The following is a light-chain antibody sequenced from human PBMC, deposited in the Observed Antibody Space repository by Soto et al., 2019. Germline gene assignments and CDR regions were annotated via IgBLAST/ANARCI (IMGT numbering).Light chain of an antibody. V-gene: IGKV1-5*01. CDR3: QQYNSYSAT. J-gene: IGKJ4*01. CDR1: QSISSW. CDR2: DAS. Sequence: DIQMTQSPSTLSSSVGDRVTITCRASQSISSWLAWYQQKPGKAPNLLIRDASNLVSGVPPRFSGSRSWTEFLLTIRSLQPDDFATHYCQQYNSYSATLGRGTKVNIK.